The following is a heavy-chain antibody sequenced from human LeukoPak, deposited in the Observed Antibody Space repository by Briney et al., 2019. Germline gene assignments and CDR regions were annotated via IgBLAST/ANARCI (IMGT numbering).Heavy chain of an antibody. CDR1: GGTFSSYA. CDR2: IIPILGIA. CDR3: ARVDTAMVTSY. Sequence: ASVKVSCKASGGTFSSYAISWVRQAPGQGLEWMGRIIPILGIANYAQKFQGRVTITANKSTSTAYMELSSLRSEDTAVYYCARVDTAMVTSYWGQGTLVTVSS. D-gene: IGHD5-18*01. V-gene: IGHV1-69*04. J-gene: IGHJ4*02.